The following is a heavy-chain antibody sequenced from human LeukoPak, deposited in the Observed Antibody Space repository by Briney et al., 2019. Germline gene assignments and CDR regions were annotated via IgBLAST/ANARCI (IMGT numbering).Heavy chain of an antibody. V-gene: IGHV1-8*01. CDR2: MNPNSGNT. D-gene: IGHD4-11*01. CDR3: ARGTCDYSSKIDC. J-gene: IGHJ4*02. CDR1: GYTFTTYD. Sequence: ASVKVSCKASGYTFTTYDINWVRQATGQGLEWMGWMNPNSGNTGYAQKFQGRVTMTRKTSLSTAYMELSSLTSEDTAVYYCARGTCDYSSKIDCWGQGTLVTVSS.